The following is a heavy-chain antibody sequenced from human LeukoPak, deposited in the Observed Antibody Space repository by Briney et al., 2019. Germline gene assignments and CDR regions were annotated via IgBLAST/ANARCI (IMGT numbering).Heavy chain of an antibody. CDR3: AKRGTDILTGYLTYFDY. CDR2: ISGSGGST. CDR1: GFTFSSYA. D-gene: IGHD3-9*01. Sequence: PGGSLRLSCAASGFTFSSYAMSWVRQAPGKGLEWVSAISGSGGSTYYADSVKGRFTISRDNSKNTLYLQMNSLRTEDTAVYYCAKRGTDILTGYLTYFDYWGQGTLVTVSS. J-gene: IGHJ4*02. V-gene: IGHV3-23*01.